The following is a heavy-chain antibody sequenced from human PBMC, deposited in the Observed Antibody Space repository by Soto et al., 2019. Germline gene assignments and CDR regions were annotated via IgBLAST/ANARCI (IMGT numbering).Heavy chain of an antibody. J-gene: IGHJ6*01. CDR2: IYHSGST. V-gene: IGHV4-30-2*01. Sequence: TLSRTCAVSGGSISSGGYSWSLIRQPPGKGLEWIGYIYHSGSTYYNPSLKSRVTISVDRSKNQLSLKLSSVTVADTAVYYCARGPISYDFWSGYYAHYYYGMDVWGQGTTVTVSS. CDR1: GGSISSGGYS. D-gene: IGHD3-3*01. CDR3: ARGPISYDFWSGYYAHYYYGMDV.